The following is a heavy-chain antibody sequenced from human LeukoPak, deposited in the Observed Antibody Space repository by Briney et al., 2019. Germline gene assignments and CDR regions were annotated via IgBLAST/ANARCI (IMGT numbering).Heavy chain of an antibody. J-gene: IGHJ4*02. V-gene: IGHV4-38-2*02. CDR1: GYSIRSGYY. D-gene: IGHD3-10*01. CDR3: ARDRIYGSGSDHFDY. CDR2: IYHSGSI. Sequence: SETLSLTCTVSGYSIRSGYYWGWIRQPPGKGLEWIGSIYHSGSIYHKPSLKSRVTISVDTSKNQFSLKLSSVTAADTAVYYCARDRIYGSGSDHFDYWGQGTLVTVSS.